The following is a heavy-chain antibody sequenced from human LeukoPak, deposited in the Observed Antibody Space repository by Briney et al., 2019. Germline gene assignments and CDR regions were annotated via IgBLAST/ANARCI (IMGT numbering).Heavy chain of an antibody. J-gene: IGHJ4*02. V-gene: IGHV4-38-2*02. CDR1: GYSIRSGYY. D-gene: IGHD3-10*01. CDR3: ARDRIYGSGSDHFDY. CDR2: IYHSGSI. Sequence: SETLSLTCTVSGYSIRSGYYWGWIRQPPGKGLEWIGSIYHSGSIYHKPSLKSRVTISVDTSKNQFSLKLSSVTAADTAVYYCARDRIYGSGSDHFDYWGQGTLVTVSS.